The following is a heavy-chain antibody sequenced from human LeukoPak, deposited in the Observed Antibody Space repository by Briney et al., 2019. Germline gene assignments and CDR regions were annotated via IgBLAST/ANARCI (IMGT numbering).Heavy chain of an antibody. CDR1: GFNVSNNY. D-gene: IGHD3-10*01. V-gene: IGHV3-53*01. CDR3: ARVREGVIGGPSDY. J-gene: IGHJ4*02. Sequence: PGGSVRLSCAASGFNVSNNYMNWVRQAPGKGLEWVSVIFSSGPTYYADSVKGRFTVSRDNAKNSLYLQMNSLRAEDTAVYYCARVREGVIGGPSDYWGQGTLVTVSS. CDR2: IFSSGPT.